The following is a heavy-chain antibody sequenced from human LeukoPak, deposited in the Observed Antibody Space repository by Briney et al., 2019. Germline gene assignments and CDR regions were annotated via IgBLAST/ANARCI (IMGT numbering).Heavy chain of an antibody. J-gene: IGHJ4*02. Sequence: GGSLRLSCAASGFTFSGSAMHWVRQASGKGLEWVGRIRSKANSYATAYAASVKGWFTISRDDSRNTAYLQMNSLKTEDTAVYYWPLGGYFLCCEFYDFWGQGTLVTVSS. CDR2: IRSKANSYAT. D-gene: IGHD2/OR15-2a*01. CDR3: PLGGYFLCCEFYDF. CDR1: GFTFSGSA. V-gene: IGHV3-73*01.